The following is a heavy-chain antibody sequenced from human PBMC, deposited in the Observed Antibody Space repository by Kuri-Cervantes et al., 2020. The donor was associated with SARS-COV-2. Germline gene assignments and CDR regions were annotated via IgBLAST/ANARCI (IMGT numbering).Heavy chain of an antibody. J-gene: IGHJ3*02. D-gene: IGHD3-3*01. Sequence: ASVKVSCKVSGYTLTELSMHWVRQAPGQGLEWMGWISAYNDNTRYAQKFQGRVTMTTDTSTSTPYMELRGLRPVDTAVYYCARRSGHYPTYDAFDIWGQGTVVTVSS. CDR2: ISAYNDNT. CDR1: GYTLTELS. CDR3: ARRSGHYPTYDAFDI. V-gene: IGHV1-18*01.